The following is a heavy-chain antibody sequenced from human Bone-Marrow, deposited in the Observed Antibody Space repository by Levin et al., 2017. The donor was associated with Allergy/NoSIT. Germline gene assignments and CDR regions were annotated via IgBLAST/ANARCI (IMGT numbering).Heavy chain of an antibody. CDR1: GFTFSSYA. V-gene: IGHV3-23*01. J-gene: IGHJ4*02. CDR2: ISGSGGST. Sequence: GGSLRLSCAASGFTFSSYALSWVRQAPGKGLEWVSGISGSGGSTYYADSVKGRFTIPRDSSNNTLYLQMNSLRAEDTAVYCCAKSRSGVVVAGLDYWGQGTLVTVSS. CDR3: AKSRSGVVVAGLDY. D-gene: IGHD2-21*01.